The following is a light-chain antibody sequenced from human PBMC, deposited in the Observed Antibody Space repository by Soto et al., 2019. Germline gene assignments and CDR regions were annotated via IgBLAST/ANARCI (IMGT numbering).Light chain of an antibody. Sequence: QSALTQPASVSGSPGQSITISCTGTSSDVGGYNYVSWYQHHPGKAPKLMIYDVSNRPSGISYRFSGSKSGNTASLTISGLQAEDEADYYCSSYTSSSPWVFGGGTKLTVL. V-gene: IGLV2-14*03. CDR3: SSYTSSSPWV. CDR2: DVS. J-gene: IGLJ3*02. CDR1: SSDVGGYNY.